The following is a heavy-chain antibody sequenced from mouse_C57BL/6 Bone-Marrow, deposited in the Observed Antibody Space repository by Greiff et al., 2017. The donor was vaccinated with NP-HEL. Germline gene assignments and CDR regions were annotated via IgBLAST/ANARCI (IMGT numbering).Heavy chain of an antibody. V-gene: IGHV1-69*01. CDR2: IDPSDSYT. CDR1: GYTFTSYW. J-gene: IGHJ3*01. CDR3: ARDGSRAWFAY. D-gene: IGHD1-1*01. Sequence: QVQLQQPGAELVMPGASVKLSCKASGYTFTSYWMHWVKQRPGQGLEWIGEIDPSDSYTNYNQKFKGKSTLTVDKSSSTAYMQLSSRTSEDSAVYYCARDGSRAWFAYWGQGTLVTVSA.